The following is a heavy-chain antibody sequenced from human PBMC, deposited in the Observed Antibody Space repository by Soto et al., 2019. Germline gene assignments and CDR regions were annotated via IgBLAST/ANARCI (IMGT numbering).Heavy chain of an antibody. J-gene: IGHJ5*02. Sequence: PGGSLRLSCAISGFSVSSNYLSWVRQAPGKGLEWVSVHYSGGSTYYADSVQGRFTISRDKSNNTLYLQMRRVRAEDTAVYFCARHRHPRGTVGATSPLDAWGQGTQVTVPS. V-gene: IGHV3-53*01. D-gene: IGHD1-26*01. CDR2: HYSGGST. CDR3: ARHRHPRGTVGATSPLDA. CDR1: GFSVSSNY.